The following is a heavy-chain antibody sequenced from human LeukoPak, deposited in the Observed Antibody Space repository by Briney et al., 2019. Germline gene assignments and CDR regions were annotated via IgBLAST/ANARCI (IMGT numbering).Heavy chain of an antibody. D-gene: IGHD6-6*01. CDR3: ARDLYDSSSFFRDVSWFDP. V-gene: IGHV3-23*01. Sequence: PGGTLRLSCAASGFTFSSYGMNWVRQAPGKGLEWVSGISGSGGSTYYADSLEGRFTISRDNSKNTLYLQMNSLRAEDTAVYYCARDLYDSSSFFRDVSWFDPWGQGTLVTVSS. J-gene: IGHJ5*02. CDR1: GFTFSSYG. CDR2: ISGSGGST.